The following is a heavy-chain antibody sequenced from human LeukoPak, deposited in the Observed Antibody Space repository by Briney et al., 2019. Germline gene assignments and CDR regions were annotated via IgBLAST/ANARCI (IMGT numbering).Heavy chain of an antibody. Sequence: SETLSLTCTVSGGSISSYYWTWIRQPPGGGLEWIGYIYYSGSTNYNPSLKSRVTISVDTSKNQFSLKLSSVTAADTAVYYCARTLGTWVNWFDPWGQGTLVTVSS. V-gene: IGHV4-59*08. CDR3: ARTLGTWVNWFDP. CDR1: GGSISSYY. CDR2: IYYSGST. D-gene: IGHD1-26*01. J-gene: IGHJ5*02.